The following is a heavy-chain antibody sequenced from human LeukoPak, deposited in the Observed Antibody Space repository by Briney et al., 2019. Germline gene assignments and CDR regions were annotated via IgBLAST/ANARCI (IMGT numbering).Heavy chain of an antibody. CDR1: GGSISSSSYY. J-gene: IGHJ6*02. V-gene: IGHV4-39*01. CDR3: ARHEGGYEYCYYYGMDV. Sequence: SETLSLTCTVSGGSISSSSYYWGWIRQPPGKGLEWIGSIYYSGSTYYNPSLKSRVTISVDTSKNQFSLKLSSVTAADTAVYYCARHEGGYEYCYYYGMDVWGQGTTDTVSS. CDR2: IYYSGST. D-gene: IGHD5-12*01.